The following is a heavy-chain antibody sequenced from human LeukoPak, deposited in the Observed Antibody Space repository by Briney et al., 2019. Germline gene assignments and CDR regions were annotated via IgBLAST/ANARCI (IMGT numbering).Heavy chain of an antibody. CDR3: ARVVMKAFYYYYMDV. CDR2: MIPTSGET. J-gene: IGHJ6*03. Sequence: GASVKVSCKASGYTFSDYDVNGVRQAPGQGLEWMGWMIPTSGETGYAQKFQGRVTMTRSMSKNTAYMELSRLRSEDTAVYFCARVVMKAFYYYYMDVGGKGTTIIISS. V-gene: IGHV1-8*01. CDR1: GYTFSDYD. D-gene: IGHD2-21*01.